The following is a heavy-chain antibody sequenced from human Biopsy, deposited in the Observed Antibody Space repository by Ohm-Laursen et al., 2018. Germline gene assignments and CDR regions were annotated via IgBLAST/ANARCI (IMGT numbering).Heavy chain of an antibody. CDR3: ARNAWPTLSTMIVVVKGFNWFDP. CDR1: GYTFTSYY. D-gene: IGHD3-22*01. V-gene: IGHV1-46*01. Sequence: ESSVKVSCKASGYTFTSYYMHWVRQAPGQGLEWMGIINPSGGSTTYAQKFQGRVTMTRDTSTSTVYMELSSLRSKDTAVYYCARNAWPTLSTMIVVVKGFNWFDPWGQGTLVTVSS. CDR2: INPSGGST. J-gene: IGHJ5*02.